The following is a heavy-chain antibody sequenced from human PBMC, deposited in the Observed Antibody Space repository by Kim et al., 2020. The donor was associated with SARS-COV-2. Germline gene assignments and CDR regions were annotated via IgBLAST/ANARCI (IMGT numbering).Heavy chain of an antibody. V-gene: IGHV2-5*02. CDR2: IYWDDDK. CDR1: GFSLSTSGVG. J-gene: IGHJ4*02. Sequence: SGPTLVKPTQTLTLTCTFSGFSLSTSGVGVGWIRQPPGKALEWLALIYWDDDKRYSPSLKSRLTITKDTSKNQVVLTMTNMDPVDTATYYCAHSDCSSTSCYRTGYYFDYWGQGTLVTVSS. D-gene: IGHD2-2*01. CDR3: AHSDCSSTSCYRTGYYFDY.